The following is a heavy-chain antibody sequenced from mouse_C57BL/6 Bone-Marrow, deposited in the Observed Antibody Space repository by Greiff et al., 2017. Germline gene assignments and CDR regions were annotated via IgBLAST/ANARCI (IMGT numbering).Heavy chain of an antibody. V-gene: IGHV14-3*02. Sequence: EVKVVESGAELVKPGASVKLSCTASGFNIKDTYMHWVKQRPEQGLEWIGRIDPANGNTKYDPKFQGKATITADTSSNTAYLQLSSLTSEDTAVYYCSRGGKGGYYAMDYWGQGTSVTVSS. CDR1: GFNIKDTY. CDR3: SRGGKGGYYAMDY. D-gene: IGHD2-1*01. J-gene: IGHJ4*01. CDR2: IDPANGNT.